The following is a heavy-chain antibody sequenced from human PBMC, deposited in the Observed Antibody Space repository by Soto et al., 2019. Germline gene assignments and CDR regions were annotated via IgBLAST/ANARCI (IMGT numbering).Heavy chain of an antibody. V-gene: IGHV3-23*01. J-gene: IGHJ5*02. Sequence: GSLRLSCVASGFTFSSYVMSWVRQAPGRGLEWVSSISGNGGKTFYVDSVQGRLTISRDNSKNTLYLQMKSLRADDTAVYYCAKDLRTALMIVGAPYNWFDPWAQGP. D-gene: IGHD1-26*01. CDR3: AKDLRTALMIVGAPYNWFDP. CDR2: ISGNGGKT. CDR1: GFTFSSYV.